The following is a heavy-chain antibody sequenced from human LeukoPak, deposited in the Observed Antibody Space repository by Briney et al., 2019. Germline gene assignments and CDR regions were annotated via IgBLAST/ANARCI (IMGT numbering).Heavy chain of an antibody. V-gene: IGHV4-39*07. Sequence: SETLSLTCIVSGGSVGSSSYYWGWIRQPPGRGLEWIGSVYYKGNTYYTPSLKSRVTMSVDTSKNQFSLKLTSVTAADTAIYYCARGVAARPDYYMDVWGKGTTVTVSS. CDR3: ARGVAARPDYYMDV. CDR1: GGSVGSSSYY. CDR2: VYYKGNT. D-gene: IGHD6-6*01. J-gene: IGHJ6*03.